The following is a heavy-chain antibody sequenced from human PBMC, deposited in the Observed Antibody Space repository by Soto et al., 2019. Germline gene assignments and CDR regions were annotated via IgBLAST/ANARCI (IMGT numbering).Heavy chain of an antibody. CDR1: GYTFTSYG. CDR2: ISAYNGNT. V-gene: IGHV1-18*01. Sequence: QVQLVQSGAEVKKPGASVKVSCKASGYTFTSYGISWVRQAPGQGLEWMGWISAYNGNTNYAQKLQGRVTMTTDTSTSTAYMELRRLRSDDTAVYYCARDRGKTGYSYGLPERYWGQGTLVTVSS. CDR3: ARDRGKTGYSYGLPERY. D-gene: IGHD5-18*01. J-gene: IGHJ4*02.